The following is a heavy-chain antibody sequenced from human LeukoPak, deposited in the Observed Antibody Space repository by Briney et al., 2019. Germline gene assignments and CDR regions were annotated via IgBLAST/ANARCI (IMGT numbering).Heavy chain of an antibody. V-gene: IGHV3-30*02. CDR1: GFTFSSYG. Sequence: KPGGPLRLSCAASGFTFSSYGMHWVRQAPGKGLEWVAFIRYDGGNKYYADSVKGRFTISRDNSKNTLYLQMNSLRAEDTAVYYCAKYSDILTGYYNEDNWFDPWGQGTLVTVSS. J-gene: IGHJ5*02. CDR3: AKYSDILTGYYNEDNWFDP. CDR2: IRYDGGNK. D-gene: IGHD3-9*01.